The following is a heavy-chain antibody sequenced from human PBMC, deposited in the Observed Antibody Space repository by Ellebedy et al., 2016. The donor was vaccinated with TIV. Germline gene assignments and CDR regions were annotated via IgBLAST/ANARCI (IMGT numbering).Heavy chain of an antibody. Sequence: GESLKISCAASGFTFSNYGMHWVRQAPGQGLEWVAVIWPDGSSKYYADSVKGRFTVSRDNAKDTVYLQMNSLRAEDTAVYYCATERAIEDYYLYYGMDVWGQGTTVTVSS. CDR2: IWPDGSSK. CDR1: GFTFSNYG. CDR3: ATERAIEDYYLYYGMDV. J-gene: IGHJ6*02. V-gene: IGHV3-33*01. D-gene: IGHD5-24*01.